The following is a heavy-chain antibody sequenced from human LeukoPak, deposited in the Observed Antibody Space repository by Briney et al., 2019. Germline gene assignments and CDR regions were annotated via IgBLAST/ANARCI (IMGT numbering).Heavy chain of an antibody. CDR2: MNPNSGNT. D-gene: IGHD2-2*01. Sequence: ASVKVSCKASGYTFTSYDINWVRQATGQGLEWMGWMNPNSGNTGYAQKFQGRVTITRNTSISTAYMELRSLRSEDTAVYYCAKRLDCNSTNCYGFDIWGPGTMVTVSS. J-gene: IGHJ3*02. CDR1: GYTFTSYD. V-gene: IGHV1-8*03. CDR3: AKRLDCNSTNCYGFDI.